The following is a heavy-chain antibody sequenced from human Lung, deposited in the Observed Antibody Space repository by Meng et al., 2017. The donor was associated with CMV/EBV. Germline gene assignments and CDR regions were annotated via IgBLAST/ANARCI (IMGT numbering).Heavy chain of an antibody. CDR1: GGTSNTYT. CDR3: AGRGPYGRVINV. CDR2: IIPYLDES. Sequence: KISCKASGGTSNTYTFNWVRQAPGRGLEWMGGIIPYLDESNYAQTFQGRLTITSDRSTAAFMELTSLRSEDTAVYFCAGRGPYGRVINVWGQGTLVTVSS. D-gene: IGHD3-10*01. V-gene: IGHV1-69*02. J-gene: IGHJ3*01.